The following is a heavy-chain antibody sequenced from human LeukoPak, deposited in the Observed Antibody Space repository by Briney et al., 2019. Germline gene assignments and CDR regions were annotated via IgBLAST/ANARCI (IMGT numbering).Heavy chain of an antibody. CDR3: ARDSRTGGSHPGWFDP. V-gene: IGHV4-39*07. CDR1: GGSISSSSYY. J-gene: IGHJ5*02. Sequence: SETLSLTCTVSGGSISSSSYYWGWIRQPPGKGLEWIGSIYYSGSTYYNPSLKSRVTISVDTSKNQFSLKLSSVTAADTAVYYCARDSRTGGSHPGWFDPWGQGTLVTVSS. CDR2: IYYSGST. D-gene: IGHD1-26*01.